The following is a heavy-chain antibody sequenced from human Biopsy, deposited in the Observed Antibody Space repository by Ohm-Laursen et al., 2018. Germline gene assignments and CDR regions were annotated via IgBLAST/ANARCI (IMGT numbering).Heavy chain of an antibody. Sequence: SVKVSCRAPGGTFSNYGVNWVRQAPGQGLEWLGGNIPILGTGNYAQKFQDRVTVAADTSTSTATMELRSLRSDDTAVYYCATKLTGYFHHWGQGTLVIVSS. CDR1: GGTFSNYG. V-gene: IGHV1-69*06. D-gene: IGHD3-9*01. CDR2: NIPILGTG. CDR3: ATKLTGYFHH. J-gene: IGHJ1*01.